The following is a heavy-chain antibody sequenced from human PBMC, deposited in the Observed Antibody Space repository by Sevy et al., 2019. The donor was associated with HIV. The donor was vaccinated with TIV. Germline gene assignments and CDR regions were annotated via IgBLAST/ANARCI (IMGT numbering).Heavy chain of an antibody. CDR2: IKSKTDGGTT. CDR3: AKDSNDYDSSGYYGIDY. J-gene: IGHJ4*02. Sequence: GGSLRLSCAASGFTFSNAWMSWVRQAPGKGLEWVGRIKSKTDGGTTDYAAPVKGRFTISRDDSKNTLYLQMNSLRAEDTAVYYCAKDSNDYDSSGYYGIDYWGQGTLVTVSS. CDR1: GFTFSNAW. V-gene: IGHV3-15*01. D-gene: IGHD3-22*01.